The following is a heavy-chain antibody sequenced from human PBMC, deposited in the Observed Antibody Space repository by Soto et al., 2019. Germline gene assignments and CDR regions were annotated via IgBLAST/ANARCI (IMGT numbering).Heavy chain of an antibody. D-gene: IGHD3-10*01. CDR1: GYTFTSYG. CDR3: ASERLLWFGEGYYYHYGMDV. J-gene: IGHJ6*02. V-gene: IGHV1-18*04. CDR2: ISAYNGNT. Sequence: ASVKVSCKASGYTFTSYGISWVRQAPGQGLEWMGWISAYNGNTNYAQKLQGRVTMTTDTSTSTAYMELRSLRSDDTAVYYSASERLLWFGEGYYYHYGMDVWGQGTTVTV.